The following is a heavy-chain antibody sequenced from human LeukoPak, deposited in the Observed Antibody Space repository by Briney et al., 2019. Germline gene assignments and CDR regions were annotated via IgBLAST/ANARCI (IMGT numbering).Heavy chain of an antibody. CDR3: ARQGDSSFYFDY. J-gene: IGHJ4*02. Sequence: GESLKISCKGSGYSFTSYWIGWVRRMPGKGREGMGIIYPGDSDSRYSPSFQSQVTISADKSISTAYLQWSSLNASDTAMYYCARQGDSSFYFDYWGQGTLVTVSS. CDR2: IYPGDSDS. D-gene: IGHD2-21*02. V-gene: IGHV5-51*01. CDR1: GYSFTSYW.